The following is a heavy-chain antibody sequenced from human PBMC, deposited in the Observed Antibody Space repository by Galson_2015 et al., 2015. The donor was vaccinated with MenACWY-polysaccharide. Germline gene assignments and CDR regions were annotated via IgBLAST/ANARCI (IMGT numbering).Heavy chain of an antibody. J-gene: IGHJ5*02. Sequence: SETLSLTCAVYGGSFSGYYWSWIRQPPGKGLEWIGEINHSGSTNYNPSLKSRVTISVDTSKNQFSLKLSSVTAADTAVYYCAREGDWSIAAAANWFDPWGQGTLVTVSS. CDR1: GGSFSGYY. CDR2: INHSGST. V-gene: IGHV4-34*01. CDR3: AREGDWSIAAAANWFDP. D-gene: IGHD6-13*01.